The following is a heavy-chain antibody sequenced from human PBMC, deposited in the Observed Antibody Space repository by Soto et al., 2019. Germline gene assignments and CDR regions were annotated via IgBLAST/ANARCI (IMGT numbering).Heavy chain of an antibody. J-gene: IGHJ5*02. Sequence: PGGSLRLSCAASGFTFSSYSMNWVRQAPGKGLEWVSSISSSSSYIYYADSVKGRFTISRDNAKNSLYLQMNSLRAEDTAVYYCARDGGHYDFWSGYSVRWFDPWGQGTLVTVSS. D-gene: IGHD3-3*01. CDR1: GFTFSSYS. CDR3: ARDGGHYDFWSGYSVRWFDP. V-gene: IGHV3-21*01. CDR2: ISSSSSYI.